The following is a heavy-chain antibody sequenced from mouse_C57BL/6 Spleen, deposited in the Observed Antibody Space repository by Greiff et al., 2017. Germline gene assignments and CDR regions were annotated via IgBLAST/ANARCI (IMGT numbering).Heavy chain of an antibody. V-gene: IGHV7-3*01. D-gene: IGHD1-1*01. CDR1: GFTFTDYY. J-gene: IGHJ2*01. Sequence: EVQRVESGGGLVQPGGSLSLSCAASGFTFTDYYMSWVRQPPGKALEWLGFIRNKANGYTTEYSASVKGRFTISRDNSQSILYLQMNALRAEDSATYYCARYDTVVDYFDYWGQGTTLTVSS. CDR2: IRNKANGYTT. CDR3: ARYDTVVDYFDY.